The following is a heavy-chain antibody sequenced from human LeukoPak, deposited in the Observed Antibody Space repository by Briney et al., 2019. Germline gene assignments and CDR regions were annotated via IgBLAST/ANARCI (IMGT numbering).Heavy chain of an antibody. CDR3: AILGGLSSSYDY. CDR1: GFAAGTYY. V-gene: IGHV3-7*03. D-gene: IGHD6-13*01. J-gene: IGHJ4*02. Sequence: GGSLRLSCEGSGFAAGTYYMSWVRQAPGKGLESVAKIDEHGIGKFYVDSVRGRFTISRDNSKNTLYLQMNSLRAEDTAVYYCAILGGLSSSYDYWGQGTLVTVSS. CDR2: IDEHGIGK.